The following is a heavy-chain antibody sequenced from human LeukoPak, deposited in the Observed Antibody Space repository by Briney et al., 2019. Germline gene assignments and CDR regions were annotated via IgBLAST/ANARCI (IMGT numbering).Heavy chain of an antibody. CDR2: IYTGGST. CDR1: GFTFSSYA. CDR3: AKVAIVGATMGAFDI. Sequence: GGSLRLSCAASGFTFSSYAMSWVRQAPGKGLEWVSIIYTGGSTYYADSVKGRFTISRDNSKNTLYLQMNSLRAEDTAVYYCAKVAIVGATMGAFDIWGQGTMVTVSS. J-gene: IGHJ3*02. D-gene: IGHD1-26*01. V-gene: IGHV3-23*03.